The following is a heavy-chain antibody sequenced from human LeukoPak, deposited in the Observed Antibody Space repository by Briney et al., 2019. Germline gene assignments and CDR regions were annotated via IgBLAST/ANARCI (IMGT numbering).Heavy chain of an antibody. CDR3: AKALSPSLARPDNFFDP. CDR2: ISWSSGSI. D-gene: IGHD2/OR15-2a*01. V-gene: IGHV3-9*01. Sequence: GRSLRLSCAASGFTFDDYAMHWVRQAPGKGLEWVSGISWSSGSIGYADSVKGRFTISRDNAKNSLYLQMNSLRAEDTSLYYCAKALSPSLARPDNFFDPWGQGTLVTVSS. CDR1: GFTFDDYA. J-gene: IGHJ5*02.